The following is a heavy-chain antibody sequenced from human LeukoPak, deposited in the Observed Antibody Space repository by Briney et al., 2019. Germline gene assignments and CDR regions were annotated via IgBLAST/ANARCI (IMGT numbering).Heavy chain of an antibody. J-gene: IGHJ6*02. V-gene: IGHV3-23*01. CDR2: ISGSGAST. D-gene: IGHD3-3*01. Sequence: PGGSLRLSCAASGFTFSSYAMSWVRQAPGKGLEWVSAISGSGASTYYADSVKGRFTISRDNSKNTLYLQMNSLRAEDTAVYYCAKVAHYDFWSGYSDYYYYGMDVWGQGTTVTVSS. CDR1: GFTFSSYA. CDR3: AKVAHYDFWSGYSDYYYYGMDV.